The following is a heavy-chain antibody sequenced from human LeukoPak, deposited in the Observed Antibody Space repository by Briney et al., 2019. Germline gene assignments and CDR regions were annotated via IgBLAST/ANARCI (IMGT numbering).Heavy chain of an antibody. D-gene: IGHD2-2*01. Sequence: PSETLSLTCTVSGGSISSYYWSWIRQPPGKGLEWIGYIYYSGSTNYNPSLKSRFTISVDTSKNQFSLKLSSVTAADTAVYYCAREPPHCSSTSCFPYYYGMDVWGQGTTVTVSS. J-gene: IGHJ6*02. V-gene: IGHV4-59*01. CDR3: AREPPHCSSTSCFPYYYGMDV. CDR1: GGSISSYY. CDR2: IYYSGST.